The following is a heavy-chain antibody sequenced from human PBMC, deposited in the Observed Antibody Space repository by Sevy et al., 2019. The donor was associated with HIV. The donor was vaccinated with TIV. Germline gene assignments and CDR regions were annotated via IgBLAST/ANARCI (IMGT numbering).Heavy chain of an antibody. CDR2: ISYDGSSR. V-gene: IGHV3-30*03. D-gene: IGHD3-22*01. J-gene: IGHJ4*02. CDR3: ARGRVVMNYFDY. Sequence: GGSLRLSCAASGLTFSTYAMHWVRQAPGKGLEWVAVISYDGSSRYYADSVKGRFTISRDNSKNTLYLQMNSLRAEDTAAYYCARGRVVMNYFDYWGQGTLVTVSS. CDR1: GLTFSTYA.